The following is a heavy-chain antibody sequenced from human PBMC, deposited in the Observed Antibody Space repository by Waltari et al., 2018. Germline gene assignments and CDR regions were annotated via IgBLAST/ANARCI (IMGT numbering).Heavy chain of an antibody. CDR1: GLSFSNYG. D-gene: IGHD6-13*01. V-gene: IGHV3-7*01. Sequence: EVQLVESGGGLAQPGGSLRPSAAASGLSFSNYGMTWVRQASGKGPEWVANIKQDGSEKYYMDSVKGRFTISRDNAKNSLYLQMNNLRVEDTAVYYCTRGGRDSSWYWRDWGQGTLVTVSS. CDR3: TRGGRDSSWYWRD. J-gene: IGHJ4*02. CDR2: IKQDGSEK.